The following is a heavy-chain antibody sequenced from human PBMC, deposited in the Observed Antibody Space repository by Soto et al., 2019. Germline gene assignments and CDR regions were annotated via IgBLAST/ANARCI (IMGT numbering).Heavy chain of an antibody. CDR2: ISSRGDNT. V-gene: IGHV3-23*01. J-gene: IGHJ4*02. D-gene: IGHD6-19*01. Sequence: EVQLLESGGGLVQPGGSLRLSCAASGFTFGNYAMSWVRQAPGKGLEWISTISSRGDNTHHAYSARGRFTISRDNSKKMLYLEISTLRAEDTAVYYCGKCGWVFVMTSNCFFDYWGQGTLVTVSS. CDR1: GFTFGNYA. CDR3: GKCGWVFVMTSNCFFDY.